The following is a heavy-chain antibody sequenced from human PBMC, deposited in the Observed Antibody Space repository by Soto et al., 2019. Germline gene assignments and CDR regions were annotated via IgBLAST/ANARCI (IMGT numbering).Heavy chain of an antibody. CDR1: GYTFTGYY. D-gene: IGHD1-1*01. CDR2: INPNSGGT. CDR3: ARGERRPVYYYYGMDV. Sequence: QVQLVQSGAEVKKPGASVKVSCKASGYTFTGYYMHWVRQAPGQGLEWMGWINPNSGGTNYAQKYQGWVHMTRDTSISTAYMELSRLRSDDTAVYYCARGERRPVYYYYGMDVWGQGTTLTVSS. V-gene: IGHV1-2*04. J-gene: IGHJ6*02.